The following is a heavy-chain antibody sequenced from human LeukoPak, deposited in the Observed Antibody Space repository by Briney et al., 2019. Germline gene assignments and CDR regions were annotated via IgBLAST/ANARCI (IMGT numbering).Heavy chain of an antibody. J-gene: IGHJ6*03. CDR1: GFTFSSYW. Sequence: PGGSLRLSCAASGFTFSSYWMSWVRQAPGKGLEWVANIKQDGSEKYYVDSVKGRFTISRDNAKNSLYLQMNSLRAEDTAVYYCARNYPFREYSSSPFPTYYYMDVWGKGTTVTVSS. CDR3: ARNYPFREYSSSPFPTYYYMDV. D-gene: IGHD6-6*01. V-gene: IGHV3-7*01. CDR2: IKQDGSEK.